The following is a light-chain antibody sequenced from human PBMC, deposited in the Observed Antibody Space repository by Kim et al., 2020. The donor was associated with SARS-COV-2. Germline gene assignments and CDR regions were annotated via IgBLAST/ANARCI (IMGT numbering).Light chain of an antibody. J-gene: IGKJ4*01. CDR2: EAS. V-gene: IGKV1-9*01. CDR1: QGISSH. Sequence: SVGDRVTITCRASQGISSHLAWYQQKPGKAPKLLIYEASTLQSGVPSRFSGSGSGTEFTLTISSLQPEDFATYYCQQLNSYPRLTFGGGTKVDIK. CDR3: QQLNSYPRLT.